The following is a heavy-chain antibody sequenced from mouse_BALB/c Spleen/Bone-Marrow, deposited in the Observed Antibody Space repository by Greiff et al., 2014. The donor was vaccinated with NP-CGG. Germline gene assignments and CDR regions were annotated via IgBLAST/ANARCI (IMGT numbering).Heavy chain of an antibody. CDR1: GFTFSSFG. D-gene: IGHD4-1*01. Sequence: EVKLMESGGGLVQPGGSRKLSCAASGFTFSSFGMHRVRQAPEKGLEWIAYISSDSGAIFYADTVKGRFTISRDNPKNTLFLQMTSLRSEDTAIYFCTRGGNWEDFDYWGQGTTLTVSS. V-gene: IGHV5-17*02. J-gene: IGHJ2*01. CDR3: TRGGNWEDFDY. CDR2: ISSDSGAI.